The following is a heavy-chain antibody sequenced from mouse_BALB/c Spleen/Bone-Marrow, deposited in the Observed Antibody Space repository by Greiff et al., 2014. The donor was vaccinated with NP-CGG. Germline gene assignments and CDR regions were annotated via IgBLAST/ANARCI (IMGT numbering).Heavy chain of an antibody. CDR2: IYPYNGGT. V-gene: IGHV1S29*02. Sequence: EVQLQQSGPELVKPGASVKISCKASGYTFTDYNMHWVKQSHGESLEWIGYIYPYNGGTGYNQKFKSKATLTVDNSSSTAYMELRSLTSEDSAVYYCARRFITTAAWFAYWGQGTLVTVSA. CDR3: ARRFITTAAWFAY. D-gene: IGHD1-2*01. J-gene: IGHJ3*01. CDR1: GYTFTDYN.